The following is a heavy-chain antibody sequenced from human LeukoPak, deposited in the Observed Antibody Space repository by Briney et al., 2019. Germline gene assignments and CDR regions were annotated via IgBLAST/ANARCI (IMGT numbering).Heavy chain of an antibody. Sequence: ASVKVSCKASGGTFSSYAISWVRQAPGQGLEWMGRIIPILGIANDAQKFQGRVTITADKSTSTAYMELSSLRSEDTAVYYCAGGYYDSSGYYPYWGQGTLVTVSS. D-gene: IGHD3-22*01. CDR1: GGTFSSYA. CDR2: IIPILGIA. V-gene: IGHV1-69*04. J-gene: IGHJ4*02. CDR3: AGGYYDSSGYYPY.